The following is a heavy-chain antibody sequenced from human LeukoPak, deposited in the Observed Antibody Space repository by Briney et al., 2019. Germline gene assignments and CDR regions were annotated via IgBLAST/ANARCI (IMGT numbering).Heavy chain of an antibody. CDR2: IYPTDIT. CDR3: AKSNGYGLIDI. V-gene: IGHV4-4*07. CDR1: GGSISNSY. Sequence: SETLSLTCTVSGGSISNSYWSWIRQPAGKGLEWIGRIYPTDITTYNPSLKSRVTLSLDTSRNQFSLKLNSVTAADTAVYYCAKSNGYGLIDIWGQGTMVTVSS. D-gene: IGHD3-10*01. J-gene: IGHJ3*01.